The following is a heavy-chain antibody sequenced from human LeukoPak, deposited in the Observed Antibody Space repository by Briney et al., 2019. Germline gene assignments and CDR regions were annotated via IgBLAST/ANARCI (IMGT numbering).Heavy chain of an antibody. Sequence: PSETLSLTCAVYGGSFSGYYWSWIRQPLGKGLEWIGEINHNGSTNYNPSLKSRVTISVDTSKNQFSLKLSSVTAADTAVYYCARAALRITIFGVAGGNGMDVRGQGTTVTVSS. V-gene: IGHV4-34*01. J-gene: IGHJ6*02. CDR1: GGSFSGYY. CDR3: ARAALRITIFGVAGGNGMDV. CDR2: INHNGST. D-gene: IGHD3-3*01.